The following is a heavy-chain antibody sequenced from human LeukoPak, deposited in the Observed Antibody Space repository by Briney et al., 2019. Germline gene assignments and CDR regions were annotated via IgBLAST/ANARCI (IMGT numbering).Heavy chain of an antibody. V-gene: IGHV1-2*02. D-gene: IGHD1-26*01. CDR2: INPNSGDT. CDR3: ARQGGSSLNFDY. Sequence: ASVKVSCKASGYTFTGYYIHWVRQAPGQGLEWMGWINPNSGDTGHAQRFQDRVTMTRDMSTSTAYMDLSMLTSDETALYYCARQGGSSLNFDYWGQGTLVTVSS. J-gene: IGHJ4*02. CDR1: GYTFTGYY.